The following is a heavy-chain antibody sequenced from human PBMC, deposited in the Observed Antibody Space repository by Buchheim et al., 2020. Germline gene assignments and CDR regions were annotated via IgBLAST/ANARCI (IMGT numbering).Heavy chain of an antibody. V-gene: IGHV3-23*01. CDR2: ISGSGGST. D-gene: IGHD2-15*01. CDR3: AKKVCGDGSCYPN. J-gene: IGHJ4*02. Sequence: EVQLLESGGGLVQPGGSLRLSCAASGFEFTFSTYDMSWVRQAPGKGLEWVSGISGSGGSTYYADSVKGRFTISRDNSKNTLYLQMNSLRAEDTAVYYCAKKVCGDGSCYPNWGQGTL. CDR1: GFEFTFSTYD.